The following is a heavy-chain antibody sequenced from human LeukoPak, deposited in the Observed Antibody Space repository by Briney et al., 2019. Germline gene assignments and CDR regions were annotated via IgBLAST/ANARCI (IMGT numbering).Heavy chain of an antibody. CDR3: ASTLYSSGWYPDY. V-gene: IGHV1-2*02. CDR2: INPNGGGT. D-gene: IGHD6-19*01. Sequence: ASVKVSRKASGYTFTDHYMHWVRQAPGQGLEWMGWINPNGGGTNYAQRFQGRVSMTRDTSISTAYMELSRLRSDDTAVYYCASTLYSSGWYPDYWGQGTLVTVSS. CDR1: GYTFTDHY. J-gene: IGHJ4*02.